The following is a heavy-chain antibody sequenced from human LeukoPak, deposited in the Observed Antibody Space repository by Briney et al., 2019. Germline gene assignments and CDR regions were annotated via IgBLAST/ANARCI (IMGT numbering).Heavy chain of an antibody. CDR1: GFTFSSYS. Sequence: GGSLRLSCAASGFTFSSYSMNWVRQAPGKGLEWVSYISSSSTIYYADSVKGRFTISRDNAKNSLYLQMNSLRAEDTAVYYCAKKILRYYDSSGPGEADYWGQGTLVTVSS. CDR2: ISSSSTI. V-gene: IGHV3-48*01. D-gene: IGHD3-22*01. J-gene: IGHJ4*02. CDR3: AKKILRYYDSSGPGEADY.